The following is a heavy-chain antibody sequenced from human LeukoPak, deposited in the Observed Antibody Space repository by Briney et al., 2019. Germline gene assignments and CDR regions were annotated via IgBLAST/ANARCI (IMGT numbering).Heavy chain of an antibody. J-gene: IGHJ6*03. CDR1: GYTLTELS. V-gene: IGHV1-24*01. CDR3: ATLTPTVDVVPAAMIPYYDYYMDV. D-gene: IGHD2-2*01. CDR2: FHPRDGET. Sequence: ASVKLSCKVSGYTLTELSMHWVRQAPGKGLEWMGGFHPRDGETSYAQKFQGRVTMTEDTSTDTAYMELSSLRSEDTAVYYCATLTPTVDVVPAAMIPYYDYYMDVWGKGTTVTV.